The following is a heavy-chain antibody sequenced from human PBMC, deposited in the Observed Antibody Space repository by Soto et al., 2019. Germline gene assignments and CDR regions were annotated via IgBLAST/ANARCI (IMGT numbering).Heavy chain of an antibody. J-gene: IGHJ6*02. CDR2: IDPSDSYT. V-gene: IGHV5-10-1*01. CDR1: GYSFTSYW. D-gene: IGHD2-2*01. CDR3: ARQNGYQLLSYYYYYGMDV. Sequence: PGESLKISCKGSGYSFTSYWISWVRQIPGKGLEWMGRIDPSDSYTNYSPSFQGHVTISADKSISTAYLQWSSLKASDTAMYYCARQNGYQLLSYYYYYGMDVWGQGTTVTVS.